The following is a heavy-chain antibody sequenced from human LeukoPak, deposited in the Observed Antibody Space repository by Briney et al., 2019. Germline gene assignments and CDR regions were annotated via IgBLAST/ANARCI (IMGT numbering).Heavy chain of an antibody. V-gene: IGHV3-23*01. D-gene: IGHD2-2*02. CDR2: ISGTGGNT. CDR3: AKQGAYTTPDHSDY. J-gene: IGHJ4*02. CDR1: GFTFSNYA. Sequence: GGSLRLSCAASGFTFSNYAMSWVRQAPGKGLKWVSTISGTGGNTYYADSVKGRFTISKNISQSTLYLQMNSLRADDTAVYYCAKQGAYTTPDHSDYWGQGTLVTVSS.